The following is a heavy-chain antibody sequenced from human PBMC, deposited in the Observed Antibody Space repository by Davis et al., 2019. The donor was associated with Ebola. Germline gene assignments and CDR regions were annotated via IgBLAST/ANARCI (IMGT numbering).Heavy chain of an antibody. CDR2: INPNSGGT. CDR1: GYTFTSYY. Sequence: ASVKVSCKPSGYTFTSYYMHWVRQAPGQGLEWMGWINPNSGGTNYAQKFQGRVTMTRDTSISTAYMELSRLRSDDTAVYYCARYGFLDRWADVWGQGTTVTVSS. J-gene: IGHJ6*02. V-gene: IGHV1-2*02. CDR3: ARYGFLDRWADV. D-gene: IGHD3/OR15-3a*01.